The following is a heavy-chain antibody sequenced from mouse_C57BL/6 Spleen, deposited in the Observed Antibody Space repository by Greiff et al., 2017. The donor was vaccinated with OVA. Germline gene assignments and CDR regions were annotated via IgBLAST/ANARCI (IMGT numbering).Heavy chain of an antibody. V-gene: IGHV1-55*01. CDR1: GYTFTSYW. J-gene: IGHJ1*03. CDR3: ARGFLDCGGCFDV. Sequence: QVQLQQPGAELVKPGASVKLSCKASGYTFTSYWITWVKQRPGQGLEWIGDIYPGSGSTNYNEKFKSKATLTVDTSSSTAYMQLSSLTSADSAVYYCARGFLDCGGCFDVWGTGTTVTVSS. CDR2: IYPGSGST.